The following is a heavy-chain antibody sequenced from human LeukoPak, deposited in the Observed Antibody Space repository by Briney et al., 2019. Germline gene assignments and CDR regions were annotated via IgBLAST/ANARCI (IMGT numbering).Heavy chain of an antibody. J-gene: IGHJ4*02. Sequence: ASVKVSCKASGYRFTADMYTIHWMRQAPGHGLEWMGWINAGNGNTKYSQKFQGRVTITGDTSASTVYMELSSLIFEDTAVYYCARDSDSSGWSWVYWGQGTLVTVSS. CDR1: GYRFTADMYT. CDR3: ARDSDSSGWSWVY. D-gene: IGHD6-19*01. V-gene: IGHV1-3*01. CDR2: INAGNGNT.